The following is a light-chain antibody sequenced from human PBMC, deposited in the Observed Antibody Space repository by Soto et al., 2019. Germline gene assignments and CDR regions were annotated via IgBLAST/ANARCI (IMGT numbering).Light chain of an antibody. J-gene: IGLJ1*01. CDR2: SND. Sequence: QSVLTQSPLASVAPGQTIIGSCSGSSSNIGTNAVYWYQQLPGSAPTLLVHSNDQRPFGVPHRFSGSRSGTSASLAVSGLRSEDEADYYCSAWDDALAAYVFGTGTKVTVL. CDR1: SSNIGTNA. V-gene: IGLV1-47*02. CDR3: SAWDDALAAYV.